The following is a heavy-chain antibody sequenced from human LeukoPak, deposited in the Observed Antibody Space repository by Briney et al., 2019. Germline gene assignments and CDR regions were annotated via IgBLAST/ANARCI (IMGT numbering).Heavy chain of an antibody. Sequence: GASVEVSCKASGYTFTSYDINWVRQATGQGLEWMGWMNPNSGNTGYAQKFQGRVTMTRNTSISTAYMELSSLRSEDTAVYYCSTTVVTDVHPVDYWGQGTLVTVSS. J-gene: IGHJ4*02. V-gene: IGHV1-8*01. CDR2: MNPNSGNT. CDR1: GYTFTSYD. CDR3: STTVVTDVHPVDY. D-gene: IGHD4-23*01.